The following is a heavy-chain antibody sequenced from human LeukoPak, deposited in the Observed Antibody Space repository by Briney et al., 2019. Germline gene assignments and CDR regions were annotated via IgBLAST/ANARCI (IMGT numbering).Heavy chain of an antibody. J-gene: IGHJ4*02. CDR3: ARHFGSFDH. D-gene: IGHD3-10*01. CDR2: IYYSGST. V-gene: IGHV4-39*01. CDR1: GGSISSSGYY. Sequence: PSETLSLTCTVSGGSISSSGYYWGWIRQPPGKGLEWIVSIYYSGSTYYNPSLKSRVTISVDTSKNQFSLKLSSVTAADTAVYYCARHFGSFDHWGQGTLVTVSS.